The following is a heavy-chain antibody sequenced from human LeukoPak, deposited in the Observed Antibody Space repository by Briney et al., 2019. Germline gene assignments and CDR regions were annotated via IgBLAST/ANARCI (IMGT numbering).Heavy chain of an antibody. CDR3: ARKGVYNWNDRYYYGMDV. J-gene: IGHJ6*04. Sequence: VASVKVSCKASGGTFSSYAISWVRQAPGQGLEWMGGIIPIFGTANYAQKFQGRVTITADKSTSTAYMELSSLRSEDTAVYYCARKGVYNWNDRYYYGMDVWGKGTTVTVSS. V-gene: IGHV1-69*06. CDR2: IIPIFGTA. D-gene: IGHD1-1*01. CDR1: GGTFSSYA.